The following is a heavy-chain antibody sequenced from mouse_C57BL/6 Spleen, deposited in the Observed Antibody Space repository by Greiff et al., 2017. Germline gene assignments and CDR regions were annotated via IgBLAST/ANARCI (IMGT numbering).Heavy chain of an antibody. CDR1: GYSFTGYY. CDR2: INPSTGGT. Sequence: VQLQQSGPELVKPGASVKISCKASGYSFTGYYMNWVKQSPEQSLEWIGEINPSTGGTTYNQKFKAKATLTVDKSSSTAYMQLKSLTSEDSAVYYCARRYDGYLYAMDYWGQGTSVTVSS. J-gene: IGHJ4*01. CDR3: ARRYDGYLYAMDY. V-gene: IGHV1-42*01. D-gene: IGHD2-3*01.